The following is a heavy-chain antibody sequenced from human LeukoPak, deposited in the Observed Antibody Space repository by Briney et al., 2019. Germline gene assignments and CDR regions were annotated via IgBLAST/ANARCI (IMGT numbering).Heavy chain of an antibody. D-gene: IGHD6-19*01. J-gene: IGHJ4*01. V-gene: IGHV3-23*01. CDR3: AKETYSSGWYPYFDY. CDR2: ISGSGGST. CDR1: GFTFSSYA. Sequence: GGSLRLSCVASGFTFSSYAMSWVRQAPGKGLEWVSGISGSGGSTYYADSVKGRFTISRDNSKNTLFLQMNSLRAEDTAVYYCAKETYSSGWYPYFDYWGQEPWSPSPQ.